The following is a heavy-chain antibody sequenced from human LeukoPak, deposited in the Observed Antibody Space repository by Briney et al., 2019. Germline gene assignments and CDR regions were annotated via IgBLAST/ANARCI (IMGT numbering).Heavy chain of an antibody. V-gene: IGHV3-7*01. D-gene: IGHD2-2*01. CDR1: GFTFSNYW. Sequence: GGSLRLSCVVSGFTFSNYWMSWVRQAPGKGLEWVANIKQDGSEKYYVDSVKGRFTISRDNAKNSLYLQMNSLRAEDTAVYYCAKGVVVAPDVTPFDYWGQGTLVTVSS. CDR3: AKGVVVAPDVTPFDY. CDR2: IKQDGSEK. J-gene: IGHJ4*02.